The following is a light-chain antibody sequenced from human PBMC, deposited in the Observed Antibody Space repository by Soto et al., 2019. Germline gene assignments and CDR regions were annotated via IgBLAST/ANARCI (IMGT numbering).Light chain of an antibody. J-gene: IGKJ4*01. V-gene: IGKV1-39*01. Sequence: DIQMTQSPSSLSASVGDRVTITCRANQSISTYLNWFQQKPGKAPKLLIYAASSLQSGVPSRFSGSGSGTDFTLTIRSLQPEDLATYYCQQTYTKPITVGGGVKVEI. CDR1: QSISTY. CDR3: QQTYTKPIT. CDR2: AAS.